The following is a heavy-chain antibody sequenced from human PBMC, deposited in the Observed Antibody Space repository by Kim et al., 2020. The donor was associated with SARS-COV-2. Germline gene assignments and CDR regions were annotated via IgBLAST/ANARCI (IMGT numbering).Heavy chain of an antibody. CDR3: AKALVGATTKYYYMDV. D-gene: IGHD1-26*01. J-gene: IGHJ6*03. V-gene: IGHV3-23*01. CDR2: ISDSGGST. CDR1: GFTFTTYA. Sequence: GGSLRLSCAASGFTFTTYAMSWVRQPPGKGLEWVSTISDSGGSTYYADSVKGRFTISRDNSKNTLYLQMNSLRAEDTAVYYCAKALVGATTKYYYMDVWGKGTTVTVSS.